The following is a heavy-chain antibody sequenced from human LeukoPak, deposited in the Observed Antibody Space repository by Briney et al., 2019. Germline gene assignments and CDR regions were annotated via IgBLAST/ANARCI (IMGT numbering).Heavy chain of an antibody. CDR1: GYTFTSYY. V-gene: IGHV1-46*01. CDR3: ARGGAAGTRSYFYY. J-gene: IGHJ4*02. Sequence: ASVTVSCKESGYTFTSYYMHWVRQAPGKGLEWMGIINPSGSSGSYAQKFQGRVTMTGDTSTSTVYLELSSLRPEDTAVFYCARGGAAGTRSYFYYWGQGTLVTVSS. CDR2: INPSGSSG. D-gene: IGHD6-13*01.